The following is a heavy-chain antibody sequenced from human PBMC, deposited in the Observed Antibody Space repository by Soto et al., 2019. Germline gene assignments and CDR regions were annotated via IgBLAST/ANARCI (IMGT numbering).Heavy chain of an antibody. CDR1: GFTFSTSG. V-gene: IGHV3-23*01. CDR2: IGAGGVST. Sequence: GGSLRLSCAASGFTFSTSGMSWVRQAPGKGLEWVSAIGAGGVSTYYADSVKGRFTISRDNSKNTLYLQVNSLRAEDTAVYYCATVHGPGQWLNYYYYGMDVWGLGTTVTVSS. D-gene: IGHD6-19*01. CDR3: ATVHGPGQWLNYYYYGMDV. J-gene: IGHJ6*02.